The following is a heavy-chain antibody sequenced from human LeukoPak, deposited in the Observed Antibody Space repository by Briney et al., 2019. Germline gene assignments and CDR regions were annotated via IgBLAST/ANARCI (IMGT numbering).Heavy chain of an antibody. CDR2: IYYSGST. Sequence: PSESLSLTCTVSGGSISSGDYYWSWIRQPPGKGLEWIGYIYYSGSTYYNPSLKSRVTISVDTSKNQFSLKLSSVTAADTAVYYCARVWYQLLAGRFDPWGQGTLVTVSS. J-gene: IGHJ5*02. D-gene: IGHD2-2*01. CDR1: GGSISSGDYY. CDR3: ARVWYQLLAGRFDP. V-gene: IGHV4-30-4*08.